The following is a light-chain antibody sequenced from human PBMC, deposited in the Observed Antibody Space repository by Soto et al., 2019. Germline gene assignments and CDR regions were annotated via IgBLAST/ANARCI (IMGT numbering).Light chain of an antibody. CDR2: AAS. Sequence: DIQMTQSPSSLSASVGDRVTITCRASQGIRNYLAWYQQKPGKVPKLLIYAASTWLSGVPPRFSGSGSGTDFTLIITSPQPEDVATYYCQEYNSAPPTFGGGTKVEIK. CDR1: QGIRNY. V-gene: IGKV1-27*01. J-gene: IGKJ4*01. CDR3: QEYNSAPPT.